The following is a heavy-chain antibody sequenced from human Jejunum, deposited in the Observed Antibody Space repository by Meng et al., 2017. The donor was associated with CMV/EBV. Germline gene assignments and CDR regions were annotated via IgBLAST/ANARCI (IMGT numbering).Heavy chain of an antibody. Sequence: SGLTLRDYYMHWVRQAPGKGLLWVSRINSAGTITYYADSVEGRFTISRDNTKNTLYLQMNSLRAEDTATYFCARGGYDFWTDYFHYWGQGTLVTVSS. CDR3: ARGGYDFWTDYFHY. J-gene: IGHJ4*02. D-gene: IGHD3-3*01. V-gene: IGHV3-74*01. CDR2: INSAGTIT. CDR1: GLTLRDYY.